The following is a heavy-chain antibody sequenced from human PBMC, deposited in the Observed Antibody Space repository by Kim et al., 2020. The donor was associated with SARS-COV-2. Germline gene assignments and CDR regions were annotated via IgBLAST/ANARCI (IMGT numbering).Heavy chain of an antibody. Sequence: GGSLRLSCAASGFTFSSYAMSWVRQAPGKGLEWVSAISGSGGSTYYADSVKGRFTISRDNSKNTLYLQMNSLRAEDTAVYYCAKSRSSGWYGGGFDPWGQGTLVTVSS. V-gene: IGHV3-23*01. J-gene: IGHJ5*02. CDR1: GFTFSSYA. D-gene: IGHD6-19*01. CDR2: ISGSGGST. CDR3: AKSRSSGWYGGGFDP.